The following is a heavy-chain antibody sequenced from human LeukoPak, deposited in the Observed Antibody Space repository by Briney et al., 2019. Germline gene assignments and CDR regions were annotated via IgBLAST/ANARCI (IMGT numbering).Heavy chain of an antibody. Sequence: PGGSLRLSCAASGITFSSYWMHWVRQAPGKGLVWVSRINSDGSTTSYADSVKGRFTISRVNAKNTLYLQMNSLRAEDTAVYYCARRSAAKDAFDIWGQGTMVTVSS. D-gene: IGHD6-25*01. CDR3: ARRSAAKDAFDI. V-gene: IGHV3-74*01. J-gene: IGHJ3*02. CDR2: INSDGSTT. CDR1: GITFSSYW.